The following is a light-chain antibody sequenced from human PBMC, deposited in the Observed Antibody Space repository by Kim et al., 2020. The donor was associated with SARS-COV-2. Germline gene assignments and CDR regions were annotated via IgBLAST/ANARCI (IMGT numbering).Light chain of an antibody. J-gene: IGKJ4*01. V-gene: IGKV1-33*01. CDR3: QQYDDFLVT. CDR2: YAS. CDR1: LYITNS. Sequence: YASVGDRVTIACQAMLYITNSLHCFKHRPGQPPRLLIYYASTLETGVPSRFSGSGSGTSFTFTISSLQPEDSATYYCQQYDDFLVTFGGGTKLEI.